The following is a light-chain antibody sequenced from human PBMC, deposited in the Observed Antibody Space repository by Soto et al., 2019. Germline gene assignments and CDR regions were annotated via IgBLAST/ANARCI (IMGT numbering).Light chain of an antibody. CDR1: QSVGSSY. CDR2: GAS. Sequence: EIVLTQSPDTLSLSPGERATLSCRASQSVGSSYLAWYQQKPGQAPRLLIYGASSRATGIPDRFSGSGSGTDFTLTISRLEPEDFAVYYCQQYGSSPQTFGQGTKVEIK. J-gene: IGKJ1*01. CDR3: QQYGSSPQT. V-gene: IGKV3-20*01.